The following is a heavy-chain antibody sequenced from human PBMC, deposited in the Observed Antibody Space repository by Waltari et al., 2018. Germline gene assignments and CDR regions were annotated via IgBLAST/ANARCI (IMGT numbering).Heavy chain of an antibody. D-gene: IGHD1-26*01. CDR2: ISSSGSTI. V-gene: IGHV3-48*03. J-gene: IGHJ4*02. Sequence: GLEWVSYISSSGSTIYYADSVKGRFTISRDNAKNSLYLQMNSLRAEDTAVYYCARDAPQYGSYLGFDYWGQGTLVTVSS. CDR3: ARDAPQYGSYLGFDY.